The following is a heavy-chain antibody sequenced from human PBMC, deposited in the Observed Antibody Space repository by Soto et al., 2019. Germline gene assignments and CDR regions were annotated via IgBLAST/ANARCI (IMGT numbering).Heavy chain of an antibody. CDR2: IYYSGST. CDR3: ARCPQLETRFDS. D-gene: IGHD1-1*01. J-gene: IGHJ4*02. Sequence: SETLSLTCTVSGGSISSGGYYWSWIRQHPGKGLEWIGYIYYSGSTYYNPSLKSRVTISVDTSKNQFSLKLSSVTAADTAVYYCARCPQLETRFDSWGQGTLVTVSS. V-gene: IGHV4-31*03. CDR1: GGSISSGGYY.